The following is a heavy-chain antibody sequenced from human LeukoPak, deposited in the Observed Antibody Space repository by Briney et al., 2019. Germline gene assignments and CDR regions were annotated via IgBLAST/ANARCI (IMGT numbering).Heavy chain of an antibody. CDR1: GFPFSSYS. V-gene: IGHV3-23*01. Sequence: GSLRLSCAASGFPFSSYSLRWVRQAPGGGLEGVSTSSDSGASTDNADSVKGRFTISRDNSKNTLYLQMNILRAEDTAIYYCAKDRGHCINGVCHNYYYMDVWGKGTTVTVSS. J-gene: IGHJ6*03. D-gene: IGHD2-8*01. CDR2: SSDSGAST. CDR3: AKDRGHCINGVCHNYYYMDV.